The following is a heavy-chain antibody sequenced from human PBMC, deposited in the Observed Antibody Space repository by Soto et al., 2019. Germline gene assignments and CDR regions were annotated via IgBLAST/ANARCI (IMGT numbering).Heavy chain of an antibody. J-gene: IGHJ5*02. Sequence: QVQLVESGGGVVQPGRSLRLSCAASGFTFSSHALEWVRQAPGKGLEWVAVISYDGSTKFYADSVKGRFTISRDNSKNTLYLQMNSLRAEYTAVYYCASDQSSTVITSTHFDPWGQGTLVSVSS. CDR3: ASDQSSTVITSTHFDP. CDR1: GFTFSSHA. V-gene: IGHV3-30-3*01. CDR2: ISYDGSTK. D-gene: IGHD4-17*01.